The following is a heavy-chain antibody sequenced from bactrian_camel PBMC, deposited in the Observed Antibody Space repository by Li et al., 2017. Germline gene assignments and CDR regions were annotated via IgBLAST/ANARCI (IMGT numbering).Heavy chain of an antibody. CDR2: IDSDGDT. V-gene: IGHV3S53*01. CDR1: GAIPSPHC. CDR3: ARDLFAEYAY. J-gene: IGHJ4*01. Sequence: HVQLVESGGGSVQAGGSLRLSCAASGAIPSPHCMGWFRQAPEKEREGVAGIDSDGDTTYADSVKGRFTISSDNAENTVWLRMSSLQPEDTAVYYCARDLFAEYAYWGQGTQVTVS.